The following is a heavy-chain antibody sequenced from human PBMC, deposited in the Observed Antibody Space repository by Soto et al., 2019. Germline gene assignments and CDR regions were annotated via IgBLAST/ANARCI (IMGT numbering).Heavy chain of an antibody. J-gene: IGHJ4*02. V-gene: IGHV2-5*02. CDR2: IYWDDDK. Sequence: QITLKESGPTLVRPPQTLTLTCTFSGFSLTSGVGVGWIRQPPGKALEWLALIYWDDDKRYSPSLKNRLTITQDTSQNQGVLTTTNLGPCEPATYFCAHIDPEIVTVGGHGGFDYWGQGTLVTVSS. D-gene: IGHD5-12*01. CDR1: GFSLTSGVG. CDR3: AHIDPEIVTVGGHGGFDY.